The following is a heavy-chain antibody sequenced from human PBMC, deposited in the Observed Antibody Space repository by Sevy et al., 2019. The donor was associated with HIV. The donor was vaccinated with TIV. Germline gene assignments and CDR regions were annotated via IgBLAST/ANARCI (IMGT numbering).Heavy chain of an antibody. CDR1: RFTFNIHT. CDR2: ASGNGGGT. V-gene: IGHV3-23*01. CDR3: ARSPLYCGGDCFEPLDY. D-gene: IGHD2-21*02. J-gene: IGHJ4*02. Sequence: GGSLRLSCAASRFTFNIHTMNWVRQAPGKGLEWVSSASGNGGGTFYANSVKGRFTISKDNSKNTVYLQMTSLRAEDTAVYYCARSPLYCGGDCFEPLDYWGQGTLVTVSS.